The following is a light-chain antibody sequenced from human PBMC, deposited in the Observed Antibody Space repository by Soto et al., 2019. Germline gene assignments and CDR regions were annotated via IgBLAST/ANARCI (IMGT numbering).Light chain of an antibody. Sequence: QSVLTQPPSASATPGQRVSISCSGSSSNIGSNYVYWYQQLPGTAPRLLIYNNDQRPSGVPDRFSGSKSGTSASLAISGLRSEDEADYYCAAWDDSLSVVFGGGTQLTVL. J-gene: IGLJ2*01. CDR2: NND. CDR1: SSNIGSNY. V-gene: IGLV1-47*02. CDR3: AAWDDSLSVV.